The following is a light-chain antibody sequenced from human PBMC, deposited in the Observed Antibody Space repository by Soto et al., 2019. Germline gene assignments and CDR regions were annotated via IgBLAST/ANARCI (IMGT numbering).Light chain of an antibody. Sequence: ALTQPASVSGSPGQSITISCTGTSSDVGGYNYVSWYQQHPGKAPKLMIYDVSNRPSGVSNRFSGSKSGNTAYLTISGLQAEDEADYYCSSYTSSRLGVFGGGTKLTVL. CDR2: DVS. V-gene: IGLV2-14*01. J-gene: IGLJ2*01. CDR3: SSYTSSRLGV. CDR1: SSDVGGYNY.